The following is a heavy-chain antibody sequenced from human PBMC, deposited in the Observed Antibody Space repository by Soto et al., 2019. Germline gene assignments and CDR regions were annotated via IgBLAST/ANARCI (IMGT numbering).Heavy chain of an antibody. Sequence: QVQLVESGGGVVQPGRSLRLSCAASGFNFSIYGMHWVRQAPGKGLEWVAIIWYDGSNQYYADSVKGRFTISRDNSKNTLYLQMNTLRAEDTAVYYCARGTPTVDWGQGTLVTVSS. J-gene: IGHJ4*02. V-gene: IGHV3-33*01. CDR2: IWYDGSNQ. CDR1: GFNFSIYG. CDR3: ARGTPTVD. D-gene: IGHD4-17*01.